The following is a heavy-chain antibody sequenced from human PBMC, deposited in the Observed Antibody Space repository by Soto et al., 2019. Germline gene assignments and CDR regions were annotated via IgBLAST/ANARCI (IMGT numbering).Heavy chain of an antibody. Sequence: GGSLRLSCAASGFTVSSNYMSWVRQAPGKGLEWVSVIYSGGSTYYADSVKGRFTISRDNSKNTLYLQMNSLRAEDTDVYDCASAKRIAAAGAFDIWGQGTMVTVSS. V-gene: IGHV3-53*01. J-gene: IGHJ3*02. CDR1: GFTVSSNY. CDR3: ASAKRIAAAGAFDI. D-gene: IGHD6-25*01. CDR2: IYSGGST.